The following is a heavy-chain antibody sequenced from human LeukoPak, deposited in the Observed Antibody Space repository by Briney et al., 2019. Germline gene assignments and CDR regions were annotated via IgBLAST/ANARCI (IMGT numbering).Heavy chain of an antibody. Sequence: GGSLRLSCAASGFTFSSYGMHWVRQAPGKGLEWVAFIRYDGSNKYYADSVKGRFTISRDNSKNTLYLQMNSLRAEDTAVYYCAKAAPEYSSSWYRFDYWGQGTLVTVSS. CDR3: AKAAPEYSSSWYRFDY. CDR2: IRYDGSNK. CDR1: GFTFSSYG. V-gene: IGHV3-30*02. D-gene: IGHD6-13*01. J-gene: IGHJ4*02.